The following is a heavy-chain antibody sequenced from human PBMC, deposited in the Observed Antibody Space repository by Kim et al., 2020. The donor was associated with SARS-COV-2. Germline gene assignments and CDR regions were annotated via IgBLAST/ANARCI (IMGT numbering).Heavy chain of an antibody. D-gene: IGHD1-26*01. CDR3: ARGRYSGSKLAPYYYYYYGMDV. Sequence: SVKVSCKASGGTFSSYAISWVRQAPGQGLEWMGGIIPIFGTANYAQKFQGRVTITADESTSTAYMELSSLRSEDTAVYYCARGRYSGSKLAPYYYYYYGMDVWGQGTTVTVSS. V-gene: IGHV1-69*13. CDR2: IIPIFGTA. J-gene: IGHJ6*02. CDR1: GGTFSSYA.